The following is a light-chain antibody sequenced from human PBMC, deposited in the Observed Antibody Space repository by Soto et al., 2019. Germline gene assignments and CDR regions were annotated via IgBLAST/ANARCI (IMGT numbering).Light chain of an antibody. CDR1: SSNIGAGYD. CDR3: QSYASTLSARYV. Sequence: QSVLTQPPSVSGAPGQRGTISCTGSSSNIGAGYDVHWYQQRPGTAPKLLIFGNINRPSGVPDRFSGSKSGTSASLAITGLQAEDEGDYYCQSYASTLSARYVFGTGTKVTVL. V-gene: IGLV1-40*01. J-gene: IGLJ1*01. CDR2: GNI.